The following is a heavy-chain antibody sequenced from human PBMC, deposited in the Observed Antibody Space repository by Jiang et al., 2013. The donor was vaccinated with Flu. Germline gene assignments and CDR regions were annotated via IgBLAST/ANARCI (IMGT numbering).Heavy chain of an antibody. CDR2: IYHSGSR. V-gene: IGHV4-30-2*01. J-gene: IGHJ3*02. CDR1: GGSISSGGYS. CDR3: ATERGTSGAFDI. D-gene: IGHD3-16*01. Sequence: SGLVKPSQTLSLTCAVSGGSISSGGYSWSWIRQPPGKGLEWIGYIYHSGSRYYNPSLKSRLTISVDRSKNQFSLKLSSVTAADTAVYYCATERGTSGAFDIWGQGTMVTVSS.